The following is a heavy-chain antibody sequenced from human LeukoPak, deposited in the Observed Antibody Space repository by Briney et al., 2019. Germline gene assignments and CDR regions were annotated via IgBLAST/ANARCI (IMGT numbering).Heavy chain of an antibody. J-gene: IGHJ4*02. CDR3: ARGGKATVVTM. V-gene: IGHV4-4*07. CDR2: IYSSGST. D-gene: IGHD4-23*01. CDR1: GPSINSFY. Sequence: PSETLSLTCTVSGPSINSFYWSWLRQPAGKGLEWLGRIYSSGSTNYNPSLKSRVSMSVDTSKNQFSLKLTSVTAADTALNYCARGGKATVVTMWGQGSLVTVSS.